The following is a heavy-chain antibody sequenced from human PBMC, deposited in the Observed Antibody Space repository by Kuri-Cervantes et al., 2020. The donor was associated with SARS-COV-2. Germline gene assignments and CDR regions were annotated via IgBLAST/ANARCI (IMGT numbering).Heavy chain of an antibody. J-gene: IGHJ6*02. V-gene: IGHV3-15*01. CDR3: TTCKTTHEYSYGYGMDV. Sequence: GESLKISCAASGFTFSSYAMSWVRQAPGKGLEWVGRIKSKTDGGTTDYAAPVKGRFTISRDDSKNTLYRQMNSLKAEDTAVYYCTTCKTTHEYSYGYGMDVWGQGTTVTVSS. CDR2: IKSKTDGGTT. CDR1: GFTFSSYA. D-gene: IGHD5-18*01.